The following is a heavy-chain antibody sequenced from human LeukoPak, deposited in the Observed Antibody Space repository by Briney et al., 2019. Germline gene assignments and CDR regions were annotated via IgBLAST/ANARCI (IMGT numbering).Heavy chain of an antibody. V-gene: IGHV3-30*03. CDR2: LSFDGNHQ. J-gene: IGHJ4*02. D-gene: IGHD6-19*01. CDR1: GFTVSSNY. CDR3: ARDWFDSGWYLDH. Sequence: GGSLRLSCAASGFTVSSNYMSWVRQAPGRGLEWVALLSFDGNHQFYADSVKGRFTLSRDNFKNMVFLEMTSLRVEDTAVYYCARDWFDSGWYLDHWGQGALVTVSS.